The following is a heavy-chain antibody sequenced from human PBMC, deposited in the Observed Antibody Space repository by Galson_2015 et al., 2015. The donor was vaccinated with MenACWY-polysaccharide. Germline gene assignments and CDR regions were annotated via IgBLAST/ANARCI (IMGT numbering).Heavy chain of an antibody. V-gene: IGHV3-33*05. CDR1: GFTFRTYG. Sequence: SLRLSCAGSGFTFRTYGIHWVRQAPGKGLEWVAAIQNDGSKQYYADSDSVKGRFTISRDNSKNTVFLQMNSLGVEDTAIYYCARDNWMCGSWCVTFHYWGQGTLVTVSS. D-gene: IGHD2-15*01. CDR2: IQNDGSKQ. J-gene: IGHJ4*02. CDR3: ARDNWMCGSWCVTFHY.